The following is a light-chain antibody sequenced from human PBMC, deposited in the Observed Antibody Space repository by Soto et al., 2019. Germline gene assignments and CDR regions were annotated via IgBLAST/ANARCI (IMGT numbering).Light chain of an antibody. V-gene: IGKV1-5*01. J-gene: IGKJ4*01. CDR3: QQYSTYPLT. CDR1: QGITTF. Sequence: DIQMTQSPSTLSASIGDRVTITCRASQGITTFLAWYQQKPGKAPQILIYDASKLEPGVPSRLSGGGSGTEFTLTISSLQPDDFAPYYCQQYSTYPLTFGGGTRVEIK. CDR2: DAS.